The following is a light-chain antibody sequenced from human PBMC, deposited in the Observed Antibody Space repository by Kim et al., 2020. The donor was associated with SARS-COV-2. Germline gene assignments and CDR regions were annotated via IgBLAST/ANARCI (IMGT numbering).Light chain of an antibody. Sequence: SYELTQPPSVSVAPGKTASITCGGNNIGSKSVHWYQQKPGRAPVLVIYYDSDRPSGIPERFSGSNSGNTATLTISRVEAGDEADYYCQVWDSSSDHPWVFGGGTQLTVL. J-gene: IGLJ3*02. CDR3: QVWDSSSDHPWV. V-gene: IGLV3-21*04. CDR2: YDS. CDR1: NIGSKS.